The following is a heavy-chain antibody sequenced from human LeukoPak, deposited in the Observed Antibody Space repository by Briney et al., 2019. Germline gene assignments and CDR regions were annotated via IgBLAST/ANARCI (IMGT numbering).Heavy chain of an antibody. Sequence: ASVKVSCRTSGYTFNSYGISWVRQAPGQGLAWMGWINPYNGNTNYAQNLQGKVTITRDTSASTAYMELSSLRSEDTAVYYCARTYTGYSSGWSLWGQGTLVTVSS. D-gene: IGHD6-19*01. CDR1: GYTFNSYG. J-gene: IGHJ4*02. V-gene: IGHV1-18*01. CDR3: ARTYTGYSSGWSL. CDR2: INPYNGNT.